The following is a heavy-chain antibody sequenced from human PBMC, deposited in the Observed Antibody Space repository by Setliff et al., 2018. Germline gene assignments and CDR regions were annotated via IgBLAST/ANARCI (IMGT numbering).Heavy chain of an antibody. V-gene: IGHV3-7*01. CDR3: ARDQGSYGYRAFDS. CDR2: IKQDGSEK. CDR1: GFTFSTYN. D-gene: IGHD3-16*01. Sequence: GGSLRLSCAASGFTFSTYNMNWVRQAPGKGLEWVSYIKQDGSEKHYVDSVKGRFTISRDNAKSSLYLQMNSLRAEDTAVYYCARDQGSYGYRAFDSWGQGALVTVSS. J-gene: IGHJ4*02.